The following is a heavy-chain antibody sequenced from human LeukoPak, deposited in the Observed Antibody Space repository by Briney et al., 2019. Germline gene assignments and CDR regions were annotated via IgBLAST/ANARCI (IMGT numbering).Heavy chain of an antibody. CDR1: GFTFSSYA. CDR3: ARAGVGSGWSLEYFQH. CDR2: ISSSSSTI. D-gene: IGHD6-19*01. V-gene: IGHV3-48*04. J-gene: IGHJ1*01. Sequence: TGGSLRLSCAASGFTFSSYAMSWVRQAPGKGLEWVSYISSSSSTIYYADSVKGRFTISRDNAKNSLYLQMNSLRAEDTAVYYCARAGVGSGWSLEYFQHWGQGTLVTVSS.